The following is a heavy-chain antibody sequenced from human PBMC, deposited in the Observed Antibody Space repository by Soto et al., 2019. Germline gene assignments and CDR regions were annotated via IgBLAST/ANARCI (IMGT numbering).Heavy chain of an antibody. V-gene: IGHV4-4*02. CDR2: IYHSGST. Sequence: PSETQSLTCAVSGGYIGSSNWWSWVRQPPGKGLEWIGEIYHSGSTNYNPSLKSRVTISVDKSKNQFSLKLSSVTAADTAVYYCARDRRVYCSGGSCYLSGLDPWGQGTLVTVSS. J-gene: IGHJ5*02. D-gene: IGHD2-15*01. CDR1: GGYIGSSNW. CDR3: ARDRRVYCSGGSCYLSGLDP.